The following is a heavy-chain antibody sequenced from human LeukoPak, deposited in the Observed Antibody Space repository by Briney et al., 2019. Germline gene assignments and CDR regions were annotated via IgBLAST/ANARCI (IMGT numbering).Heavy chain of an antibody. J-gene: IGHJ4*02. V-gene: IGHV3-30*02. CDR3: AKDGYYYDSSGFAF. CDR1: GFTFSSYG. D-gene: IGHD3-22*01. Sequence: GGSLRLSFAASGFTFSSYGMHWVRQAPGKGLEWVAFIRYDGSNKYYADSVKGRFTISRDNSKNTLYLQMNSLRAEDTAVYYCAKDGYYYDSSGFAFGGQGTLVTVSS. CDR2: IRYDGSNK.